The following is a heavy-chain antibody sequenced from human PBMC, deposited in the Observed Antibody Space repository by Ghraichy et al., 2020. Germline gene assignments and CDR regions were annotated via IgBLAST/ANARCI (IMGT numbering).Heavy chain of an antibody. Sequence: ASVKVSCKASGYTFTGYYMHWVRQAPGQGLEWMGRINPNSGGTNYAQKFQGRVTMTRDTSISTAYMELSRLRSDDTAVYYCAREGVIVVVPAAISQYYYYMDVWGKGTTVTVSS. CDR1: GYTFTGYY. CDR3: AREGVIVVVPAAISQYYYYMDV. J-gene: IGHJ6*03. D-gene: IGHD2-2*02. CDR2: INPNSGGT. V-gene: IGHV1-2*06.